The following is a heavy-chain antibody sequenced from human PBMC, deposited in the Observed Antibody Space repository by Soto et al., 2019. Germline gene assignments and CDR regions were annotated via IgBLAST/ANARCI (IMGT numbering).Heavy chain of an antibody. V-gene: IGHV3-30-3*01. Sequence: PGGSLRLSCAASGFTFSSYAMHWVRQAPGKGLEWVAVISYDGSNKYYADSVKGRFTISRDNSKNTLYLQMNSLRAEDTAVYYCARDRATVTTLYYGMDVWGQGTKVTVSS. CDR2: ISYDGSNK. CDR3: ARDRATVTTLYYGMDV. CDR1: GFTFSSYA. J-gene: IGHJ6*02. D-gene: IGHD4-17*01.